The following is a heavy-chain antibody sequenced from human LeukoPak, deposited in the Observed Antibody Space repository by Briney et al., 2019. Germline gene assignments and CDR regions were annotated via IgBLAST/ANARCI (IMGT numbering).Heavy chain of an antibody. D-gene: IGHD3-16*02. V-gene: IGHV4-39*01. CDR3: ARRDIVKGGFDY. CDR1: GDSVNTRRYY. CDR2: IYHSGST. Sequence: PSETLSLTCPVSGDSVNTRRYYWGWVRQPPGKGLEWIGSIYHSGSTYYEPSLRSRVTISIDTSRNQFSLNLTSVTAADTAVYFCARRDIVKGGFDYWGQGTLVTVSS. J-gene: IGHJ4*02.